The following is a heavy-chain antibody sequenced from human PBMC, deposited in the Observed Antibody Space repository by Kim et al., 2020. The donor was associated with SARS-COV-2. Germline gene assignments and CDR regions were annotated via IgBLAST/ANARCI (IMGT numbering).Heavy chain of an antibody. J-gene: IGHJ4*02. Sequence: ASVKVSCKVSGYNFNDHYIHWVRQAPGQGLEWMGWINPNGGETKYAEKFHGKASMTRDMSTNTAYVELYSLSFDDTPVYYCARDSDPDYWGQGTLVTVPS. CDR3: ARDSDPDY. CDR2: INPNGGET. V-gene: IGHV1-2*02. CDR1: GYNFNDHY.